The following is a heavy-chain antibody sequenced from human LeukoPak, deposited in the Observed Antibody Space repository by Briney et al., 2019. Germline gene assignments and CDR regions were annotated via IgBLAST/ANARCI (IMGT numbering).Heavy chain of an antibody. CDR1: GVSFSGYY. Sequence: SETLSLTCAVYGVSFSGYYWSWLRQPPGKGLEWVGEINHSGSTNYNPSLKSRVTISVDTSKNQFSLKLSSVTAADTAVYYCARGAYCSTSCYTYSWFDPWGQGTLVTVSS. V-gene: IGHV4-34*01. CDR2: INHSGST. CDR3: ARGAYCSTSCYTYSWFDP. J-gene: IGHJ5*02. D-gene: IGHD2-2*02.